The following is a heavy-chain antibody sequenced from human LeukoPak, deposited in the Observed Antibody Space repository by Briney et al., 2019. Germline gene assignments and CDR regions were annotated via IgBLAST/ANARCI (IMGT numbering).Heavy chain of an antibody. CDR3: ARGRLRYFDWGYFDY. V-gene: IGHV4-34*01. Sequence: SETLSLTRAVYGGSFSGYYWSWIRQPPGKGLEWIGEINHSGSTNYNPSLKSRVTISVDTSKNQFSLKLSSVTAADTAVYYCARGRLRYFDWGYFDYWGERCLASVSS. J-gene: IGHJ4*03. D-gene: IGHD3-9*01. CDR2: INHSGST. CDR1: GGSFSGYY.